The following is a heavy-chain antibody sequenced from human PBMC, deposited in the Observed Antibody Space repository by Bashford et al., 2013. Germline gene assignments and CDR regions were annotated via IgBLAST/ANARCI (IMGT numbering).Heavy chain of an antibody. Sequence: GGSLRLSCAASGFTFSSYAMHWVRQAPGKGLEWVAVISYDGSNKYYADSVKGRFTISRDNSKNTLYLQMNSLRAEDTAVYYCARVLSSSIYYYGMDVWGQGTTVTVSS. J-gene: IGHJ6*02. CDR1: GFTFSSYA. CDR3: ARVLSSSIYYYGMDV. V-gene: IGHV3-30-3*01. CDR2: ISYDGSNK. D-gene: IGHD6-6*01.